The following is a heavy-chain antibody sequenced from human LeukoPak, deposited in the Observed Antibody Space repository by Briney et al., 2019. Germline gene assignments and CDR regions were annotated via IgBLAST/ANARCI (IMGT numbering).Heavy chain of an antibody. CDR1: GFTFSSYW. D-gene: IGHD1-20*01. Sequence: PGGSLRLSCAASGFTFSSYWMHWVRQAPGKGLVWVSRINSDGSTITYADSVKGRFTISRDNARNTLYLQMNSLRAEGTAVYYCARVTVSSSEVIFDYWGQGSLVTVSS. V-gene: IGHV3-74*01. J-gene: IGHJ4*02. CDR3: ARVTVSSSEVIFDY. CDR2: INSDGSTI.